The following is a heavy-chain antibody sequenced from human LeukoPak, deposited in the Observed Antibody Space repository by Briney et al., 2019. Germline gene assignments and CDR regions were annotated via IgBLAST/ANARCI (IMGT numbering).Heavy chain of an antibody. J-gene: IGHJ5*02. Sequence: ASVKVSCKASGYTFTGYYMHWVRQAPGQGLEWMGWINPNSGGTNYAQKFQGRVTMTEDTSTDTAYMELSSLRSEDTAVYYCATDRYCSGGSCYSGVDWFDPWGQGTLVTVSS. CDR1: GYTFTGYY. CDR2: INPNSGGT. V-gene: IGHV1-2*02. CDR3: ATDRYCSGGSCYSGVDWFDP. D-gene: IGHD2-15*01.